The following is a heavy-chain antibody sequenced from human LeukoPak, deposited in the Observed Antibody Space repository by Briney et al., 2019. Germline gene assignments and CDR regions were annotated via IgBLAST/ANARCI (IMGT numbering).Heavy chain of an antibody. J-gene: IGHJ2*01. D-gene: IGHD6-13*01. CDR2: INNDGSST. V-gene: IGHV3-74*01. Sequence: PGGSLRLSCAVSGFTFNNYWMHWVRQAPGKGLVWVSRINNDGSSTSYADSVKGRFTISRENAKNSLYLQMNSLRAGDTAVYYCARAAYSSTWYSRYFDLWGRGTLVTVSS. CDR1: GFTFNNYW. CDR3: ARAAYSSTWYSRYFDL.